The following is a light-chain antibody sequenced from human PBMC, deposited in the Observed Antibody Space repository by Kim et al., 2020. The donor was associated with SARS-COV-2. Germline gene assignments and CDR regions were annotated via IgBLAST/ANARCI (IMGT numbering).Light chain of an antibody. J-gene: IGLJ2*01. Sequence: SYELTQPPSVSVAPGKTARVSCGGKSIGSKSVHWYQQKSGQAPALVIYYDSDRPSGMPERFSGSNSGNTATLTISRVEAGDEADYYCQVWDSSSDHRVVFGGGTQLTVL. CDR2: YDS. CDR3: QVWDSSSDHRVV. CDR1: SIGSKS. V-gene: IGLV3-21*04.